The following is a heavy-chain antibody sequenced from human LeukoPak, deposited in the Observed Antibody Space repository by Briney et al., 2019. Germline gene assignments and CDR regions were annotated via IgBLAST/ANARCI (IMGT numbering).Heavy chain of an antibody. CDR2: IWYDGTNK. D-gene: IGHD3-22*01. CDR3: AKDRVLDSSGYYVYYFGY. V-gene: IGHV3-33*06. CDR1: GFTFSSYG. Sequence: PGRSLRLSCAASGFTFSSYGMHWVRQAPGKGLEWVAVIWYDGTNKYYADSVKGRFTISRDNSKNTLYLQMNSLRAEDTAVYFCAKDRVLDSSGYYVYYFGYWGQGTLVTVSS. J-gene: IGHJ4*02.